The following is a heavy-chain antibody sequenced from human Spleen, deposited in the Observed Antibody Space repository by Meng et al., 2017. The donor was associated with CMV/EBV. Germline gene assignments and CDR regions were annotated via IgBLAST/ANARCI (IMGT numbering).Heavy chain of an antibody. CDR2: VSPNSGDT. J-gene: IGHJ4*02. CDR3: AREEVTSYEEFNY. V-gene: IGHV1-8*01. Sequence: ASVKVSCKASGYTFTSHDITWVRQAAGQGLEWMAWVSPNSGDTGSAQKFQGRVTMTRDTSISTAYMEPSRLRSDDTAVYYCAREEVTSYEEFNYWGQGTLVTVSS. D-gene: IGHD4-11*01. CDR1: GYTFTSHD.